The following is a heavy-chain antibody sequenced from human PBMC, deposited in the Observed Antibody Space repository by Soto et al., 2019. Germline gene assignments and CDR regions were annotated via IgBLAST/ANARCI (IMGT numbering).Heavy chain of an antibody. D-gene: IGHD6-13*01. CDR2: IYYSGST. Sequence: QVQLQESGPGLVKPSQTLSLTCTVSGGSISSGGYYWSWIRQHPGKGLEWIGYIYYSGSTYYNPSLKSRVTISVDTSKNQFSLKLSSVTAADTAVYYCARDSQAAGYYYYGMDVWGQGTTVTVSS. V-gene: IGHV4-31*03. CDR3: ARDSQAAGYYYYGMDV. CDR1: GGSISSGGYY. J-gene: IGHJ6*02.